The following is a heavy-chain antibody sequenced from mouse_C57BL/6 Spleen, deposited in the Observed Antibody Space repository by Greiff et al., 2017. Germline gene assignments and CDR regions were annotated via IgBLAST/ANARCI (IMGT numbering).Heavy chain of an antibody. Sequence: EVKLEESGGGLVKPGGSLKLSCAASGFTFSSYAMSWVRQTPEKRLEWVATISDGGSYTYYPDNVKGRFTISRDNAKNNLYLQMSHLKSEDTAMYYCARANLAMDYWGQGTSVTVSA. CDR3: ARANLAMDY. D-gene: IGHD4-1*01. CDR1: GFTFSSYA. V-gene: IGHV5-4*03. CDR2: ISDGGSYT. J-gene: IGHJ4*01.